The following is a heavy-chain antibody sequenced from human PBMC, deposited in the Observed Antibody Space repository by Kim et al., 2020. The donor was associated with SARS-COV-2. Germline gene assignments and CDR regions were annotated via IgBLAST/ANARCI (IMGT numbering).Heavy chain of an antibody. V-gene: IGHV6-1*01. Sequence: SQTLSLTCAISGDSVSSNSAAWNWIRQSPSRGLEWLGRTYYRSKWYNDYAVSVKSRITINPDTSKNQFSLQLNSVTPEDTAVYYCASGYCSSTSCYEYYYYGMDVWGQGTTVTVS. CDR2: TYYRSKWYN. CDR1: GDSVSSNSAA. D-gene: IGHD2-2*03. J-gene: IGHJ6*02. CDR3: ASGYCSSTSCYEYYYYGMDV.